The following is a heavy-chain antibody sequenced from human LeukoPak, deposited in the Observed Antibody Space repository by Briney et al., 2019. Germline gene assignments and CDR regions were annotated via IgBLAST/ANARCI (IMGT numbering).Heavy chain of an antibody. V-gene: IGHV4-59*12. Sequence: SETLSLTCTVSGGSISSYYWSWIRQPPGKGLEWIGYIYYSGSTNYNPSLKSRVTISVDTSKNQFSLKLSSVTAADTAVYYCAREDSSEQWLVLTLGAFDIWGQGTMVTVSS. D-gene: IGHD6-19*01. J-gene: IGHJ3*02. CDR3: AREDSSEQWLVLTLGAFDI. CDR1: GGSISSYY. CDR2: IYYSGST.